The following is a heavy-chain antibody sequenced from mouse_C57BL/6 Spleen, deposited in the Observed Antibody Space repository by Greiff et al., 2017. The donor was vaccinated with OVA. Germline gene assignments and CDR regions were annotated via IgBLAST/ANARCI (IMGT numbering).Heavy chain of an antibody. V-gene: IGHV5-17*01. CDR1: GFTFSDYG. CDR3: ARDCPSAIDY. J-gene: IGHJ4*01. CDR2: ISSDSSTI. Sequence: EVQLVESGGGLVKPGGSLKLSCEASGFTFSDYGMHWVRQAPEKGLEWVAYISSDSSTIYYADTVKGRFTFSRDNAKNTLFLQMTSLRSEDTAMYYCARDCPSAIDYWGQGTSVTVSS.